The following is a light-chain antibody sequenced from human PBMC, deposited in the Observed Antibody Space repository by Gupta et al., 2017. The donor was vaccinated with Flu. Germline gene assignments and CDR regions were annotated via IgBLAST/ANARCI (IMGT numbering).Light chain of an antibody. CDR1: EGLVFVDGYTY. CDR3: MHDVRWPWT. CDR2: KVS. J-gene: IGKJ1*01. Sequence: DVVLTQSPLSLPVTLGQTASISCKSSEGLVFVDGYTYLHWVHQRPGQSPRRLIYKVSNRDYGVPDRFSGSGSGAEFTLKISRVEADDVGTYYCMHDVRWPWTFGQGTKVEI. V-gene: IGKV2-30*01.